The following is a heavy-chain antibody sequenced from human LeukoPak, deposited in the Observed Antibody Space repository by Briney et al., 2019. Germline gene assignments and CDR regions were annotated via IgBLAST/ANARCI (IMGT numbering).Heavy chain of an antibody. D-gene: IGHD3-22*01. J-gene: IGHJ4*02. CDR2: ISSSGSTI. CDR3: ARDYYDSSGYYYFDY. V-gene: IGHV3-48*03. CDR1: GFTYSSYE. Sequence: GGSLRLSCAASGFTYSSYEMNWVCQAPGKGLEWVSYISSSGSTIYYADSVKGRFTISRDNAKNSLYLQMNSLRAEDTAVYYCARDYYDSSGYYYFDYWGQGTLVTVSS.